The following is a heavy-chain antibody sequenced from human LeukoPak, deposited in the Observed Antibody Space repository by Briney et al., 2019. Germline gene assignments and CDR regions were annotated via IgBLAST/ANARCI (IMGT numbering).Heavy chain of an antibody. J-gene: IGHJ4*02. CDR3: AIMHPYYDGSGYWVQ. CDR1: GFTISSYA. CDR2: ISTSGGSS. V-gene: IGHV3-23*01. Sequence: PGGSLRLSCAASGFTISSYAMTWVRQAPGKGLEWVSGISTSGGSSSYADSVKGRFTISRDNPRNTLYMQMNSLRAEDTALYYCAIMHPYYDGSGYWVQWGQGTLVTVSS. D-gene: IGHD3-22*01.